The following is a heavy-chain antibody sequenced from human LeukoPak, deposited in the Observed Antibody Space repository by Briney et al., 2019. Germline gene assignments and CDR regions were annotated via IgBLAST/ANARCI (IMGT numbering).Heavy chain of an antibody. CDR2: INHSGST. V-gene: IGHV4-34*01. CDR3: ARALRFLEWLPNYYYYYGMDV. CDR1: GGSFSGYY. J-gene: IGHJ6*02. D-gene: IGHD3-3*01. Sequence: SETLSLTCAVYGGSFSGYYWSWIRQPPGEGLEWIGEINHSGSTNYNPSLKSRVTISVDTSKNQFSLKLSSVTAADTAVYYCARALRFLEWLPNYYYYYGMDVWGQGTTVTVSS.